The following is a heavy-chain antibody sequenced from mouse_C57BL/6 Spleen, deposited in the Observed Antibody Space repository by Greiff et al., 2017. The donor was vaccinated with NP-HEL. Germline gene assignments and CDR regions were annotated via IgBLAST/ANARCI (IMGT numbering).Heavy chain of an antibody. Sequence: QVQLQQSGAELVRPGASVKLSCKASGYTFTDYYINWVKQRPGQGLEWIARIYPGSGNTYYNEKFKGKATLTAEKSSSTAYMQLSSLTSEDSAVYFCARSEEDYYGSSWYFDVWGTGTTVTVSS. CDR1: GYTFTDYY. D-gene: IGHD1-1*01. J-gene: IGHJ1*03. CDR3: ARSEEDYYGSSWYFDV. V-gene: IGHV1-76*01. CDR2: IYPGSGNT.